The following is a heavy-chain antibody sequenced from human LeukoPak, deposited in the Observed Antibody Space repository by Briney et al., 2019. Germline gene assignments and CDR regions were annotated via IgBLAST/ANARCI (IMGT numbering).Heavy chain of an antibody. CDR2: MNPNSGGT. D-gene: IGHD2-2*01. CDR1: GYTFTGYY. V-gene: IGHV1-2*02. Sequence: EASVKVSCKASGYTFTGYYMHGVRQAPGQGLEWMGWMNPNSGGTNYAQKFQGRVTMTRDTSISTAYMELSRLRSDDTAVYYCARDYGGIVVVPAAILNWFDPWGQGTLVTVSS. J-gene: IGHJ5*02. CDR3: ARDYGGIVVVPAAILNWFDP.